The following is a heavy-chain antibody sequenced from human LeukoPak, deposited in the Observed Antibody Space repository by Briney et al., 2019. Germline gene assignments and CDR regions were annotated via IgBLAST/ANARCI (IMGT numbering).Heavy chain of an antibody. V-gene: IGHV4-59*12. CDR2: IYYSGST. CDR1: GGSISSYY. CDR3: ARDHSYGGYFDY. Sequence: SETLSLTCTVSGGSISSYYWSWIRQPPGKGLEWIGYIYYSGSTYYNPSLKSRVTISVDTSKNQFSLKLSSVTAADTAVCYCARDHSYGGYFDYWGQGTLVTVSS. D-gene: IGHD5-18*01. J-gene: IGHJ4*02.